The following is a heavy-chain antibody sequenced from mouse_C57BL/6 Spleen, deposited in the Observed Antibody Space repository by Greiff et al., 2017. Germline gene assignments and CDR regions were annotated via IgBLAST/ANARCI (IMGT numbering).Heavy chain of an antibody. Sequence: QVHVKQSGAELVKPGASVKISCKASGYAFSSYWMNWVKQRPGKGLEWIGQIYPGDGDTNYNGKFKGKATLTADKSSSTAYMQLSSLTSEDSAVYFWASPYYYGSSHYAMDYWGQGTSVTVSS. D-gene: IGHD1-1*01. J-gene: IGHJ4*01. V-gene: IGHV1-80*01. CDR3: ASPYYYGSSHYAMDY. CDR2: IYPGDGDT. CDR1: GYAFSSYW.